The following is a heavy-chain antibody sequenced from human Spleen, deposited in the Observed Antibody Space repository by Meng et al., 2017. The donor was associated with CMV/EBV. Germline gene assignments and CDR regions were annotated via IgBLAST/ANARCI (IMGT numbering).Heavy chain of an antibody. CDR1: TFSDYY. J-gene: IGHJ4*02. CDR2: ISSSGSTI. CDR3: ARDLGHYYDSSGYYYFDY. V-gene: IGHV3-11*04. Sequence: TFSDYYMSWIRQAPGKGLEWVSYISSSGSTIYYADSVKGRFTISRDNAKNSLYLQMNSLRAEDTAVYYCARDLGHYYDSSGYYYFDYWGQGTLVTVSS. D-gene: IGHD3-22*01.